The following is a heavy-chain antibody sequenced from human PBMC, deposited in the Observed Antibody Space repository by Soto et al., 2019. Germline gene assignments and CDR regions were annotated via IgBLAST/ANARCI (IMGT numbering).Heavy chain of an antibody. CDR1: GYTFTSYA. CDR2: INAGNGNT. J-gene: IGHJ6*02. CDR3: ARVRGDCSGGSCYSYYYYYGMDV. Sequence: QVQLVQSGAEVKKPGASEKVSCKASGYTFTSYAMHWVRQAPGQRLEWMGWINAGNGNTKYSQKFQGRVTITRDTSASTAYMELSSLRSEDTAVYYCARVRGDCSGGSCYSYYYYYGMDVWGQGTTVTVSS. D-gene: IGHD2-15*01. V-gene: IGHV1-3*01.